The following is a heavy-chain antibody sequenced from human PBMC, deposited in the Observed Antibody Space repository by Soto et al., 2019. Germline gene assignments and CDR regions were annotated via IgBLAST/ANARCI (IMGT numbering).Heavy chain of an antibody. Sequence: QLQLQESGPGLVKPSETLSLTCTVSGGPISTSGYFWGWIRQVPGTGLEWIGSFIYTGNTYYNPSLGGRAPMSGHTSQSRFSLQLTSVIAADTAVYYCVREWAAGNPCGVGGQGTLVTVSS. CDR2: FIYTGNT. CDR3: VREWAAGNPCGV. J-gene: IGHJ4*02. D-gene: IGHD2-21*01. V-gene: IGHV4-39*02. CDR1: GGPISTSGYF.